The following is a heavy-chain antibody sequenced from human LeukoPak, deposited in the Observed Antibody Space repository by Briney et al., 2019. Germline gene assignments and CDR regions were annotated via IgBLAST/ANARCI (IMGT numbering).Heavy chain of an antibody. Sequence: GGSLRLSCAGSGFTFNSYWMSWVRQAPGKGLEWVAHIKQDGTEKYYVDSVEGRFTISRDNARNLLYLQMNSLRAEDTAVYYCARDLTRIAVAGTVYFDYWGQGTLVTVSS. CDR1: GFTFNSYW. CDR2: IKQDGTEK. D-gene: IGHD6-19*01. V-gene: IGHV3-7*01. J-gene: IGHJ4*02. CDR3: ARDLTRIAVAGTVYFDY.